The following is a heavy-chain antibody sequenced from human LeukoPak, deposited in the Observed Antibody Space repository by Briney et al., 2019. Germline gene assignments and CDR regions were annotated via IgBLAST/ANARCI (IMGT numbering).Heavy chain of an antibody. CDR3: VKDLRSNYYGIEY. Sequence: GGSLRLPCAASGGTFDGYGMRWVRQAPGKGLEWVSGINWDGTNTHYADSVKGRFTISRDNAENSLYLQMNSLRDADTALYYCVKDLRSNYYGIEYWGQGTLVTVSS. CDR1: GGTFDGYG. V-gene: IGHV3-20*04. D-gene: IGHD3-22*01. J-gene: IGHJ4*02. CDR2: INWDGTNT.